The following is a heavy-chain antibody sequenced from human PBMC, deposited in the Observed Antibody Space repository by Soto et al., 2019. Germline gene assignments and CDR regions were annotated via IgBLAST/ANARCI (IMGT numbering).Heavy chain of an antibody. V-gene: IGHV3-21*01. J-gene: IGHJ3*02. D-gene: IGHD2-15*01. CDR3: ARPQADKVVVVAAEDAFDI. CDR1: GFTFSSYS. Sequence: PGGSLRLSCAASGFTFSSYSMNWVRQAPGKGLEWVSSISSSSTYIYYADSVKGRFTISRDNAKNSLYLQMNSLRAEDTAVYYCARPQADKVVVVAAEDAFDIWGQGTMVTVSS. CDR2: ISSSSTYI.